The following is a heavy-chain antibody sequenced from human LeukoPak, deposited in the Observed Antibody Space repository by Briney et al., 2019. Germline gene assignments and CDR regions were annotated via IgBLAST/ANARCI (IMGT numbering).Heavy chain of an antibody. V-gene: IGHV7-4-1*02. J-gene: IGHJ6*02. D-gene: IGHD6-19*01. CDR3: ARDYVGSSGRYLYYYGMDV. CDR1: GYTFTSYA. CDR2: INTNTGNP. Sequence: ASVKVSCKASGYTFTSYAMNWVRQAPGQGLEWMGWINTNTGNPTYAQGFTGRFVFSLDTSVSTAYLQISSLKAEDTAVYYCARDYVGSSGRYLYYYGMDVWGQGTTVTVSS.